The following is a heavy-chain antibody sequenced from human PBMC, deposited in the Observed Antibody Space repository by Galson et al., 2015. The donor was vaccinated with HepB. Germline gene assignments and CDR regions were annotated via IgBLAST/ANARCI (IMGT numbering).Heavy chain of an antibody. CDR3: ARAVRNQLLSEY. CDR1: GYTFTSYD. Sequence: SVKVSCKASGYTFTSYDVTWVRQAPGQGLEWMGWMNPKSTNTGYARKFQGRVTMTGDTSMDTAYMELSSLTSEDTAVYYCARAVRNQLLSEYWGQGTLVPVSS. V-gene: IGHV1-8*01. J-gene: IGHJ4*02. CDR2: MNPKSTNT. D-gene: IGHD1-26*01.